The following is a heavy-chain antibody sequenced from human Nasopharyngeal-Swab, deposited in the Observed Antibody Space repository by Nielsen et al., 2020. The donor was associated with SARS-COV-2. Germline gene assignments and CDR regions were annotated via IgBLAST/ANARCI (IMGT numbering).Heavy chain of an antibody. Sequence: WIRQPPGKGLEWIGYIYYSGSTNYNPSLKSRVTISVDTSKNKFSLKLSSVTAADTAVYHCARQNYDFWSGYGLVYYYYMDVWGKGTTVTVSS. V-gene: IGHV4-59*08. CDR2: IYYSGST. D-gene: IGHD3-3*01. CDR3: ARQNYDFWSGYGLVYYYYMDV. J-gene: IGHJ6*03.